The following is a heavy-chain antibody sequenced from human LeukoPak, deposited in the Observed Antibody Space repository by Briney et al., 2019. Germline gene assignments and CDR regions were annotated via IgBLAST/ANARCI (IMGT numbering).Heavy chain of an antibody. Sequence: SETLSLTCTVSGGSISSYYWSWIRQPPGKGLEWIGYIYYSGSTNYNPSLKSRVTISVDTSKNQFSLKLSSVTAADTAVYYCARDRSSGFGYWGQGTLVTISS. J-gene: IGHJ4*02. CDR2: IYYSGST. CDR1: GGSISSYY. CDR3: ARDRSSGFGY. V-gene: IGHV4-59*01. D-gene: IGHD1-26*01.